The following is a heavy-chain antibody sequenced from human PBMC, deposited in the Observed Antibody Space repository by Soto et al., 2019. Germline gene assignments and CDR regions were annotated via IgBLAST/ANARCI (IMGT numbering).Heavy chain of an antibody. CDR1: GYTFTSYD. D-gene: IGHD2-2*03. CDR3: ARVGYCSSTSSMLAKGSRRCGWFDP. V-gene: IGHV1-8*01. CDR2: MNPNSGNT. Sequence: ASVKVSCKASGYTFTSYDINWVRQATGQGLEWMGWMNPNSGNTGYAQKFQGRVTMTRNTSISTAYMELSSLRSEDTAVYYCARVGYCSSTSSMLAKGSRRCGWFDPWGQGTLVTVSS. J-gene: IGHJ5*02.